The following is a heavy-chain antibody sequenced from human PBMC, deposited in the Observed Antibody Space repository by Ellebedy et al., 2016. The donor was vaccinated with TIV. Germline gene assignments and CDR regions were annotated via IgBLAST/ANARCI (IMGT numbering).Heavy chain of an antibody. CDR3: ARDPGYCKSTSCYNLDFFDF. CDR2: INPNTGGT. V-gene: IGHV1-2*02. CDR1: GHTFRGYY. D-gene: IGHD2-2*02. J-gene: IGHJ4*02. Sequence: ASVKVSCKASGHTFRGYYIHWVRQAPGQGLEWMGWINPNTGGTDYAQKFQDRVKMTRDTSLTTAYMELSSLRPDDGAVYFCARDPGYCKSTSCYNLDFFDFWGQGTLVTVSS.